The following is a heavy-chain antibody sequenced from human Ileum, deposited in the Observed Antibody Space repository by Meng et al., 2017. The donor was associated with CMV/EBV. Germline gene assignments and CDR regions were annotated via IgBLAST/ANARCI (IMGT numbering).Heavy chain of an antibody. CDR1: GFTFSDYW. Sequence: GESLKISCATSGFTFSDYWMTWLRHVPGRGLEWVATIKQDGSEQDYRDSVKGRFTISRDNSKNTLYLQMNSLRAEDTAVYYCAKDLAAAGPSRRDYWGQGTLVTVSS. V-gene: IGHV3-7*01. D-gene: IGHD6-13*01. CDR2: IKQDGSEQ. CDR3: AKDLAAAGPSRRDY. J-gene: IGHJ4*02.